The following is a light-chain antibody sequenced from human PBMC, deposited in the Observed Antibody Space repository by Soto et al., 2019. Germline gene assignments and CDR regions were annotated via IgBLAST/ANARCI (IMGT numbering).Light chain of an antibody. V-gene: IGLV1-40*01. CDR3: QSYDSSLRGYWV. Sequence: QSVLTQPPSVCGAPGQRVTVSCTGSRSNLRAGGDVHWYQQLPGTAPKMLIYGDSNRPSGVPDRFSGSKSGTSAALAITGLQAEDEADYYCQSYDSSLRGYWVFGGGTKVTVL. J-gene: IGLJ3*02. CDR2: GDS. CDR1: RSNLRAGGD.